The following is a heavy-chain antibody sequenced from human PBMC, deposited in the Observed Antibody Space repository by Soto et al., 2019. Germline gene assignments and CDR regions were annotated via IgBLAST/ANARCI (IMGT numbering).Heavy chain of an antibody. CDR3: ARGNGYYYDSSGYYHFDY. Sequence: ASVKVSCKASGYTFTSYDINWVRQATGQGLEWMGWMNPNSGNTGYAQKFQGRVTMTRNTSISTAYMELSSLRSEDTAVYYCARGNGYYYDSSGYYHFDYWGQGTLVTVS. V-gene: IGHV1-8*01. CDR1: GYTFTSYD. J-gene: IGHJ4*02. CDR2: MNPNSGNT. D-gene: IGHD3-22*01.